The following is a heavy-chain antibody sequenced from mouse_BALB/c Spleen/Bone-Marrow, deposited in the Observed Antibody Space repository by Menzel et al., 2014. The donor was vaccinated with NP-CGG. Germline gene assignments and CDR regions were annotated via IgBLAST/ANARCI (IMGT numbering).Heavy chain of an antibody. CDR3: AKNYYYGYGAY. D-gene: IGHD1-2*01. CDR2: INPDSSTI. V-gene: IGHV4-1*02. Sequence: EVQLQQSGGGLVQPGGSLKLSRAASGFDFSRFWMTWVRQAPGKGLEWIGEINPDSSTINYTPSLKDKFIISRDNAKNTLYLQMSKVRSEDTALYDCAKNYYYGYGAYWGQGTLVTVSA. CDR1: GFDFSRFW. J-gene: IGHJ3*01.